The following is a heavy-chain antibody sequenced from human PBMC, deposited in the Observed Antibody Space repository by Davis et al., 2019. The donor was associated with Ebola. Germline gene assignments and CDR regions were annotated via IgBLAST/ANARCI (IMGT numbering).Heavy chain of an antibody. CDR2: ISSSSSYT. CDR1: GGSISSSS. V-gene: IGHV3-11*06. Sequence: LSLTCTVSGGSISSSSYYWGWIRQPPGKGLEWVSSISSSSSYTNYADSVKGRFTISRDNAKNSLYLQMNSLRAEDTAVYYCARVIGQQLVIREYYYYGMDVWGQGTTVTVSS. J-gene: IGHJ6*02. CDR3: ARVIGQQLVIREYYYYGMDV. D-gene: IGHD6-13*01.